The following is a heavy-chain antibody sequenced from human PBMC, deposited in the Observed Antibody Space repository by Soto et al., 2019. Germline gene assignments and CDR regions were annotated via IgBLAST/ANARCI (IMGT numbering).Heavy chain of an antibody. CDR2: NLPLFNIS. J-gene: IGHJ2*01. D-gene: IGHD3-10*01. CDR1: GGAFSSYA. V-gene: IGHV1-69*01. CDR3: ARRRLGYGSWYFDL. Sequence: QVQLVQSGAEVKKPGSSVKVSCKASGGAFSSYAISWVRQAPGQGLEWMGGNLPLFNISNYAQKFQGRVTITAHEPTSTAYMDLSNLTSEDTAVYYCARRRLGYGSWYFDLCGRGTLITVSS.